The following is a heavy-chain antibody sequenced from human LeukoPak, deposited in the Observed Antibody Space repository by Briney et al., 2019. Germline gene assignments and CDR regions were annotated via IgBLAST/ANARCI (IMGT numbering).Heavy chain of an antibody. V-gene: IGHV3-23*01. Sequence: GGSLRLSCAASGFTFSSYAMSWVRKAPGKGLEWVSAISGSGGSTYYADSVKGRFTISRDNSKNTLYLQMNSLRAEDTAVYYCAKMGMDIVVHMDVWGKGTTVTVSS. CDR1: GFTFSSYA. CDR3: AKMGMDIVVHMDV. J-gene: IGHJ6*03. CDR2: ISGSGGST. D-gene: IGHD2-2*03.